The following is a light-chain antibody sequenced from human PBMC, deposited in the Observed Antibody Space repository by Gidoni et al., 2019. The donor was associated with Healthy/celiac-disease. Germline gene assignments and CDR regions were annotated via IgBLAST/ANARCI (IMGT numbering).Light chain of an antibody. V-gene: IGKV1-8*01. CDR3: QQYYSYPLIT. CDR1: QGISSY. Sequence: AIRMTQSPSSFSASTGDRVTLTCRASQGISSYLAWYQQKPGKAPKLLIYAASTLQSGVPSRFSGSGSGTDFTLTISCLQSEDFATYYCQQYYSYPLITFGQGTRLEIK. J-gene: IGKJ5*01. CDR2: AAS.